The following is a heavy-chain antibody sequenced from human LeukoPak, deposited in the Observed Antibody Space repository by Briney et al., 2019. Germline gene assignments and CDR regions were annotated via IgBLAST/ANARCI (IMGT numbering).Heavy chain of an antibody. CDR3: ARDLEVESAVAGPY. D-gene: IGHD6-19*01. V-gene: IGHV3-33*01. CDR1: GFTFSSYG. J-gene: IGHJ4*02. Sequence: GRSLRLSCAASGFTFSSYGMHWVRQARGKGLEWVAVIWYDGSNKYYADSVKGRFTISRDNSKNTLYLQMNSLRAEDTAVYYCARDLEVESAVAGPYWGQGTLVTVSS. CDR2: IWYDGSNK.